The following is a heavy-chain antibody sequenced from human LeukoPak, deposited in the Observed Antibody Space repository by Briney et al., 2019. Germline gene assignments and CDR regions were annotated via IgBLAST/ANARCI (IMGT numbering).Heavy chain of an antibody. CDR2: ISGSGGST. J-gene: IGHJ3*02. CDR3: AKDGPQWLVHAFDI. Sequence: GGSLRLSCAASGFTFSSYGMSWVRQAPGQGLGWVSAISGSGGSTYYADSVKGRFTISRDNSKNTLYLQMNSLRAEDTAVYYCAKDGPQWLVHAFDIWGQGTMVTVSS. V-gene: IGHV3-23*01. D-gene: IGHD6-19*01. CDR1: GFTFSSYG.